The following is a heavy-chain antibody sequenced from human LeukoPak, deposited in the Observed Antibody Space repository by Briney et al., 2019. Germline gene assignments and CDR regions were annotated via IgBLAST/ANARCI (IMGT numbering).Heavy chain of an antibody. CDR1: GFTFSSYA. CDR2: ISGSGGST. V-gene: IGHV3-23*01. D-gene: IGHD1-7*01. J-gene: IGHJ4*02. CDR3: ARGPHLELYYFDY. Sequence: PGGSLRLSCAASGFTFSSYAMSWVRQAPGKGLEWVSAISGSGGSTYYADSVKGRFTISRDNSKNTLYLQMNSLRAEDTAVYYCARGPHLELYYFDYWGQGTLVTVSS.